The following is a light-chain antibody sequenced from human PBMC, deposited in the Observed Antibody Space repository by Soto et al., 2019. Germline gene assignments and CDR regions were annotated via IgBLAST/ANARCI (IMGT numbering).Light chain of an antibody. CDR3: CSNAVGHTFV. Sequence: QTVVTQSPSASASLGASVKLTCTLSSGHSSYAIAWHQQQPEKGPRYLMKLNSDGTHSKGDGIPDRFSGSSSGAERYLTISRLQSEDEADYYCCSNAVGHTFVFGSGTKLTVL. V-gene: IGLV4-69*01. J-gene: IGLJ1*01. CDR1: SGHSSYA. CDR2: LNSDGTH.